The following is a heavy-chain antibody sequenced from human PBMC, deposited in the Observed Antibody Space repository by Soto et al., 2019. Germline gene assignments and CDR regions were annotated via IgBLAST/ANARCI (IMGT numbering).Heavy chain of an antibody. CDR3: ARDHYYYDSSGYSQGGLDY. J-gene: IGHJ4*02. D-gene: IGHD3-22*01. CDR2: ISYDGNEK. CDR1: GFAFRNYG. Sequence: QVQLVDSGGGVVQPGRSLRLSCVASGFAFRNYGMHWVRQAPGKGLEWVAVISYDGNEKYYGDSVKGRFTISRDDSKNTLYLQMNGLRAEDTAVYYCARDHYYYDSSGYSQGGLDYLVQGTLVTVSS. V-gene: IGHV3-33*05.